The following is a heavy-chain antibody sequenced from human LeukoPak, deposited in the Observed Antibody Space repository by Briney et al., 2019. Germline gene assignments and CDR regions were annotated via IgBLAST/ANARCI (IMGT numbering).Heavy chain of an antibody. CDR2: IIPIFGTA. Sequence: ASVKVSCKASGGTFSSYAISWVRQATGQGLEWMGGIIPIFGTANYAQKFQGRVTITADKSTSTAYMELSSLRSEDTAVYYCARGYSSGWSNWFDPWGQGTLVTVSS. J-gene: IGHJ5*02. CDR3: ARGYSSGWSNWFDP. V-gene: IGHV1-69*06. CDR1: GGTFSSYA. D-gene: IGHD6-19*01.